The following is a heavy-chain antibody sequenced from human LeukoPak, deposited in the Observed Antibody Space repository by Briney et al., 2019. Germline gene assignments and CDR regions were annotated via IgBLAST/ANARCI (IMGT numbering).Heavy chain of an antibody. Sequence: SVKVSCKASGGTFNNHAINWVRQAPGPGLEWMGRIIPIFGTANYAQKFQDRVTISTDESTSTVYMELSRLKSDDTAVFYCARQVAGTLFYFDYWGQGALVTVSS. D-gene: IGHD6-19*01. CDR3: ARQVAGTLFYFDY. CDR2: IIPIFGTA. J-gene: IGHJ4*02. CDR1: GGTFNNHA. V-gene: IGHV1-69*05.